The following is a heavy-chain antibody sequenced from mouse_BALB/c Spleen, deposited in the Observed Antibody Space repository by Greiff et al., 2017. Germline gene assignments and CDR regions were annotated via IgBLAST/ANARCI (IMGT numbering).Heavy chain of an antibody. CDR3: ARYLGSSYDYAMDY. CDR2: KSYSGST. J-gene: IGHJ4*01. CDR1: GDSITSGY. Sequence: EVQLVESGPRLVKPSQTLSLTCSVTGDSITSGYWNWIRKFPGNKLEYMGYKSYSGSTYYNPSLKSRISITRDTSKNQYYLQLNSVTTEDTATYYGARYLGSSYDYAMDYWGQGTSVTVSS. D-gene: IGHD1-1*01. V-gene: IGHV3-8*02.